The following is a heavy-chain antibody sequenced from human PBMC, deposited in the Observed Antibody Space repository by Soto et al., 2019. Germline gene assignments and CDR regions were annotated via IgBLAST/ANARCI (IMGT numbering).Heavy chain of an antibody. D-gene: IGHD1-1*01. J-gene: IGHJ4*02. CDR2: IYSGGST. CDR1: GFTVSSNY. Sequence: PGGSLRLSCAASGFTVSSNYMSWVRQAPGKGLEWVSVIYSGGSTYYADSVKGRFTISRDNSKNTLYLQMNSLRAEDTAVYYCARRNGGWYIDYWGQGTLVTVSS. V-gene: IGHV3-53*05. CDR3: ARRNGGWYIDY.